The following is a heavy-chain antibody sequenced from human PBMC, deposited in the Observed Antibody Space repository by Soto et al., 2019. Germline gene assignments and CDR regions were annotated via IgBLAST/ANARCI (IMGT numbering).Heavy chain of an antibody. J-gene: IGHJ6*03. D-gene: IGHD6-19*01. CDR3: ARVETGYSSGRINYYYMDV. CDR2: IIPILGIA. CDR1: GGTFSSCT. V-gene: IGHV1-69*02. Sequence: SVKVSCKASGGTFSSCTISWVRQAPGQGLEWMGRIIPILGIANYAQKFQGRVTITADKSTSTAYMELSSLRSEDTAVYYCARVETGYSSGRINYYYMDVWGKGTTVTVSS.